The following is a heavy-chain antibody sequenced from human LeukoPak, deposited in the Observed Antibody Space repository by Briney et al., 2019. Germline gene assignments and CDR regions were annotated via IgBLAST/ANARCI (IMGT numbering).Heavy chain of an antibody. V-gene: IGHV3-74*01. J-gene: IGHJ4*02. D-gene: IGHD5-12*01. CDR1: GFTFSSYW. CDR3: ARLVGYDSYYFDY. Sequence: GGSLRLSCAASGFTFSSYWMHWVRQAPGKGLVWVSRINSDGSSTSHADSVKGRFTISRDNAKNTLYLQMNSLRAEDTAVYYCARLVGYDSYYFDYWGQGTLVTVSS. CDR2: INSDGSST.